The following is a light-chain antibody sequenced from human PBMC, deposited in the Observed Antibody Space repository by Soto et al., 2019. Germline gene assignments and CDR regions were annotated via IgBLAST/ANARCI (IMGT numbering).Light chain of an antibody. CDR3: QQYGVSPT. CDR1: QSVSSN. Sequence: EIVVTKSPATLSVYPGERATLSCRASQSVSSNLAWYQQKPGQAPRLLIYAASTRATGIPDRFSGSGSGIDFTLTISRLEPEDSAVYYCQQYGVSPTFGGGTKVDIK. J-gene: IGKJ4*01. V-gene: IGKV3-20*01. CDR2: AAS.